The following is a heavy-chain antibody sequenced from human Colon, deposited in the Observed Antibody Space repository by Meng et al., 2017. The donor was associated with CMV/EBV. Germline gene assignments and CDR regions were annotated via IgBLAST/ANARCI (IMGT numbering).Heavy chain of an antibody. CDR1: YTSTAHT. D-gene: IGHD3-22*01. Sequence: YTSTAHTLHWVRQAPGQRPEWMGGITTGDGNTRYSQKLQGRVTITRDTSASTIHMELSSLRSEDTAVYYCARENYRDFSGHSIYDYWGQGTLVTVSS. V-gene: IGHV1-3*04. J-gene: IGHJ4*02. CDR3: ARENYRDFSGHSIYDY. CDR2: ITTGDGNT.